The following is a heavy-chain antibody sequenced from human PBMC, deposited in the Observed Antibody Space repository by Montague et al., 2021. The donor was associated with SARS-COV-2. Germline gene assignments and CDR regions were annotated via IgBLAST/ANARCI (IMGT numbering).Heavy chain of an antibody. V-gene: IGHV4-39*01. CDR2: ISYSGST. D-gene: IGHD2-8*01. Sequence: SETLSLTCTVSGGSISSRGYYWGWIRQPPGKGLEWIGSISYSGSTYYNPSLRSRVTISVDTSKNHFSLRLSSVTGADTAVYYCARQLPTYCSTNRCYPCCFDGRGQGALVTVSS. CDR1: GGSISSRGYY. CDR3: ARQLPTYCSTNRCYPCCFDG. J-gene: IGHJ4*03.